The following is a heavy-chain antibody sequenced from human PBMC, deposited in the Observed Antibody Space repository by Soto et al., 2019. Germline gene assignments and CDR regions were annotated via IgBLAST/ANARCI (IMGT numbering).Heavy chain of an antibody. CDR1: GYTFTTFG. CDR3: ARDYYGSGRLNAHNWFDP. V-gene: IGHV1-18*01. Sequence: ASVKVSCKASGYTFTTFGVSWVRQAPGQGLEWMGWISAYNGNTNYAQKFQGRVTMTTDTSTSTAYMELRSLRSDDTAVYYCARDYYGSGRLNAHNWFDPWGQGTLVTVSS. D-gene: IGHD3-10*01. J-gene: IGHJ5*02. CDR2: ISAYNGNT.